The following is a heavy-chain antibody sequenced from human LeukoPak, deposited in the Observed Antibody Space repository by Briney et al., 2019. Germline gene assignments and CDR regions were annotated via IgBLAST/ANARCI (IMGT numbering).Heavy chain of an antibody. CDR3: TTDESYYDNYYFDY. V-gene: IGHV3-11*04. D-gene: IGHD3-22*01. CDR2: ISSSGSTI. CDR1: GFTFRDYG. J-gene: IGHJ4*02. Sequence: GGSLRLSCAASGFTFRDYGMSWVRQAPGKRLEWVSYISSSGSTIYYADSVKGRFTISRDNAKNSLYLQMNSLRAEDTAVYYCTTDESYYDNYYFDYWGQGTLVTVSS.